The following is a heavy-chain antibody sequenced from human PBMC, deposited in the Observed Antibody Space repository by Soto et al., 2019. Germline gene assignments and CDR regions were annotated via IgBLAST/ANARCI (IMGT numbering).Heavy chain of an antibody. V-gene: IGHV4-59*01. D-gene: IGHD3-16*01. CDR3: ARDTRSYPY. Sequence: QVQLQESGPGLVKPSETLSLTCTVSGGSISSYYWSWIRQPPGKGLEWIGYIYYSVSTNYNPSLKSRVTISVDMSKNQFSLKLNSVAAADTAVYYCARDTRSYPYWGQGTLVTGSS. CDR1: GGSISSYY. CDR2: IYYSVST. J-gene: IGHJ4*02.